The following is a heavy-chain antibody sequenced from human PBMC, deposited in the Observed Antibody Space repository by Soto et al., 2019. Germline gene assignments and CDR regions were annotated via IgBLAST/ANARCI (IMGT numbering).Heavy chain of an antibody. J-gene: IGHJ6*02. D-gene: IGHD3-10*01. V-gene: IGHV4-30-4*01. CDR1: GGSIRHGDYY. Sequence: TLSLMCTFSGGSIRHGDYYWSWNRQPPGKGLEWRGYIYYSGGTYYKRSLKSRVTISVDRSKNQFSLQLSSVTAADTAVYYGAREGGSGGDYYYGMDVWGQGTTVTVSS. CDR2: IYYSGGT. CDR3: AREGGSGGDYYYGMDV.